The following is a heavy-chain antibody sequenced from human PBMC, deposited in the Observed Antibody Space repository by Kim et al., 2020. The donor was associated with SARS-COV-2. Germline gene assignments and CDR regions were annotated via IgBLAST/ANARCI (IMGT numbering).Heavy chain of an antibody. V-gene: IGHV1-2*04. D-gene: IGHD2-15*01. J-gene: IGHJ3*01. Sequence: YSRKYQGWVTITRDTSMNTVYMELKSLKSDDTAVYFCAREGVIADDAFDFWGQGTMVIVSS. CDR3: AREGVIADDAFDF.